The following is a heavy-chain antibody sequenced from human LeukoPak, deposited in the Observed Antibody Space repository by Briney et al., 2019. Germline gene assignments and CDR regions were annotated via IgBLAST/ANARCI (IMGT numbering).Heavy chain of an antibody. CDR3: ARASIAVAGDFDY. D-gene: IGHD6-19*01. CDR2: IYYSGST. CDR1: GGSFSGYY. J-gene: IGHJ4*02. Sequence: PSETLSLTCAVYGGSFSGYYWSWIRQPPGKGLEWIGSIYYSGSTYYNPSLKSRVTISVDTSKNQFSLKLSSVTAADTAVYYCARASIAVAGDFDYWGQGTLVTVSS. V-gene: IGHV4-34*01.